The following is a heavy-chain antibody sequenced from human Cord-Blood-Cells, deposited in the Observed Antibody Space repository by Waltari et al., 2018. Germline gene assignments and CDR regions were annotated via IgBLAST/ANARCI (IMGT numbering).Heavy chain of an antibody. J-gene: IGHJ1*01. V-gene: IGHV1-3*01. D-gene: IGHD1-26*01. CDR2: INAGNGNT. CDR1: GYSFTSYD. Sequence: QVRLAQSEAEGKKPGAPVAVSCKAAGYSFTSYDMHRVRPAPGQRLQWMGWINAGNGNTKYSQKFQGRVTITMDTSASTAYMELSSLRSEDTAVYYCARAKSGSYFYFQHWGQGTLVTVSS. CDR3: ARAKSGSYFYFQH.